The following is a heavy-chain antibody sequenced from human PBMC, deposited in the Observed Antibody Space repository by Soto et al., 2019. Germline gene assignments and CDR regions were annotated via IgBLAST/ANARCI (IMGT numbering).Heavy chain of an antibody. Sequence: PSETLSLTCTVSGGSISSSNYYWGWIRQPPGKGLEWIASIYYTGSPYNNPSLRSRVTMSVDTSQNQFSLKLTSVTAADTAVYYWARLLHDSSGYYYFDYWGQGTLVTVSS. CDR2: IYYTGSP. CDR3: ARLLHDSSGYYYFDY. CDR1: GGSISSSNYY. D-gene: IGHD3-22*01. V-gene: IGHV4-39*01. J-gene: IGHJ4*02.